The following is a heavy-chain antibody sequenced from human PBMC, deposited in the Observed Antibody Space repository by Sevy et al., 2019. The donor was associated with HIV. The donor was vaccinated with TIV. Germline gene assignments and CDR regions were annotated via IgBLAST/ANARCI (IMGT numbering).Heavy chain of an antibody. J-gene: IGHJ5*02. D-gene: IGHD3-10*01. CDR3: ARVGEGTMVRGPTGWFDP. CDR1: GYSINRGYY. V-gene: IGHV4-38-2*01. Sequence: SETLSLTCAVSGYSINRGYYWGWIRQPPGKGLEWIGSIFHSGSTYYNPSLNSRATVSVDTSKNQFSLKLSSVTAADTAVYYWARVGEGTMVRGPTGWFDPWGQGTLVTVSS. CDR2: IFHSGST.